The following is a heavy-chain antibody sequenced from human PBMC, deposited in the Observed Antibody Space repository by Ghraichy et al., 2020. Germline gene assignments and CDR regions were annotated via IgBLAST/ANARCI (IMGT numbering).Heavy chain of an antibody. Sequence: GGSLRLSCTASGFTFSKAWMRWVRQAPGKGLEWVALIKSNTDGGTTDYVAPVKGRFTISRDDSKNTLFLQMNSLKTEDTAVYYCTTGSHLYSRSYLDAFDIWGQETMVTVSS. D-gene: IGHD1-26*01. CDR1: GFTFSKAW. V-gene: IGHV3-15*01. CDR3: TTGSHLYSRSYLDAFDI. CDR2: IKSNTDGGTT. J-gene: IGHJ3*02.